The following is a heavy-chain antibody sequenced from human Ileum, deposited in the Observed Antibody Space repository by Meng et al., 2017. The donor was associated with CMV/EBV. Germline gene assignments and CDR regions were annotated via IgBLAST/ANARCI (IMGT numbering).Heavy chain of an antibody. CDR1: GYDFITYG. Sequence: QVQLVQSGAEVKKPGASVKVSCKTSGYDFITYGINWVREAPGQRLEWMGWIDTNTGNPTYAQDFTGRFVFSLDTSVSTAYLQISSLRAEDTAVYYCTRGAGAHSSKFDFWGRGTLVTVSS. D-gene: IGHD6-13*01. J-gene: IGHJ4*02. CDR2: IDTNTGNP. CDR3: TRGAGAHSSKFDF. V-gene: IGHV7-4-1*02.